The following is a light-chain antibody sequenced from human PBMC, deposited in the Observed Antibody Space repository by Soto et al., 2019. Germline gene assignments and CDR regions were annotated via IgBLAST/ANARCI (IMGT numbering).Light chain of an antibody. J-gene: IGKJ5*01. Sequence: EIVLTQSPGTLSLSPGERATLSCRASQSVSSSYLAWYQQKPGQAPRLLMYGTPNRATGIPDRFSGSGSGTDFTLTISRLEPEDFAVYYCQQYGSSITFGQGTRLEIK. CDR3: QQYGSSIT. CDR2: GTP. CDR1: QSVSSSY. V-gene: IGKV3-20*01.